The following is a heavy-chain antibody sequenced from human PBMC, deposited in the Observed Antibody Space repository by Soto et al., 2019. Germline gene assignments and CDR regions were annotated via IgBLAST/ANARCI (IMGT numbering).Heavy chain of an antibody. CDR3: AKTANGWFSAFDI. CDR2: ISGSGGTT. Sequence: EVQLLESGGGLVQPGGSLRLSCAASGFTVSSYAMIWVRQAPGKGLEGVSAISGSGGTTYYADSVKGRFTFSRDNSKNTLYLQMNSLRAEDTAVAYCAKTANGWFSAFDIWGQGTMVTVSS. D-gene: IGHD2-15*01. J-gene: IGHJ3*02. V-gene: IGHV3-23*01. CDR1: GFTVSSYA.